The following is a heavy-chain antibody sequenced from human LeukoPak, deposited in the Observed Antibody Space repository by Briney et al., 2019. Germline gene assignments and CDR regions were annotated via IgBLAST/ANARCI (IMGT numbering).Heavy chain of an antibody. J-gene: IGHJ3*02. CDR1: GFTFSSYA. CDR3: ARDLTYGPTNAFDI. Sequence: GGSLRLSCAASGFTFSSYAMNWVRQAPGKGLEWVSYISSSSSTIYYADSVKGRFTISRDNAKNSLYLQMNSLRAEDTAVYYCARDLTYGPTNAFDIWGQGTMVTVSS. V-gene: IGHV3-48*01. CDR2: ISSSSSTI. D-gene: IGHD4-17*01.